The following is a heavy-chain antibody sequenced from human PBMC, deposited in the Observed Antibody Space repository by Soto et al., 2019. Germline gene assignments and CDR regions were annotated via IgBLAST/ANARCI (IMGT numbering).Heavy chain of an antibody. D-gene: IGHD2-21*01. CDR2: IYYSGST. CDR1: GGSISSYY. J-gene: IGHJ4*01. CDR3: ASRYCGTLDY. V-gene: IGHV4-59*08. Sequence: PSETLSLTCTVSGGSISSYYWSWIRQPPGKGLEWIGYIYYSGSTNYNPSLKSRVTISVDTSKNQFSLRVSSVTAADTAVYYCASRYCGTLDYCGHCTLVIVSS.